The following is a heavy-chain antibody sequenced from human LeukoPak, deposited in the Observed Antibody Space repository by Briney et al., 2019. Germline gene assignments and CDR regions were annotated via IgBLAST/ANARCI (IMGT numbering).Heavy chain of an antibody. CDR3: ARGIESYGDYGY. J-gene: IGHJ4*02. V-gene: IGHV4-59*01. D-gene: IGHD4-17*01. CDR1: GGSISGSD. Sequence: SETLSLTCTVSGGSISGSDWSWIRQPPGKGLEWIAYMYNSGITNYNPSLKRPVTISIDTSKNQFSLKLSSLTAADTAIYYCARGIESYGDYGYWGQGILVTVSS. CDR2: MYNSGIT.